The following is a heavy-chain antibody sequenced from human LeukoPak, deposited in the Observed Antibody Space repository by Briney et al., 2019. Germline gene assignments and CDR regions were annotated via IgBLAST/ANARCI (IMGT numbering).Heavy chain of an antibody. CDR2: IYTSGST. CDR1: GGSISSYY. J-gene: IGHJ2*01. Sequence: SETLSLTCTVSGGSISSYYWSWIRQPPGKGLEWIGRIYTSGSTDYNPSLKSRVTMSVDTSKNQFSLKLSSVTAADTAVYYCARVPRFGELRSYWYFDLWGRGTLVTVSS. V-gene: IGHV4-4*07. D-gene: IGHD3-10*01. CDR3: ARVPRFGELRSYWYFDL.